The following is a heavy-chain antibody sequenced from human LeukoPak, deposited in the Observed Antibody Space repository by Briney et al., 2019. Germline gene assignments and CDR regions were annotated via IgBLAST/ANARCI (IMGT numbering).Heavy chain of an antibody. Sequence: SETLSLTCTVSGGSISSYYWSWIRQPPGKGLEWIGYIYYSGSTNYNPSLKSRVTISVDTSKNQFSLKLSSVTAADTAVYYCARDYPMVRWFDPWGQGTLVTVSS. CDR1: GGSISSYY. CDR3: ARDYPMVRWFDP. D-gene: IGHD3-10*01. V-gene: IGHV4-59*12. J-gene: IGHJ5*02. CDR2: IYYSGST.